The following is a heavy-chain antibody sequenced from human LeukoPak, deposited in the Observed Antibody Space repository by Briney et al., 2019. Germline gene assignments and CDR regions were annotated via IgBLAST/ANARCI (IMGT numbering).Heavy chain of an antibody. CDR2: INPNSGGT. J-gene: IGHJ4*02. D-gene: IGHD2-2*01. V-gene: IGHV1-2*06. CDR1: GYTFTGYY. Sequence: ASVKVSCKASGYTFTGYYMHWVRPAPGQGLEWMGRINPNSGGTNYAQKFQGRVTMTRDTSISTAYMELSSLRSEDTAVYYCARSGYCSSTSCHEEGLYYFDYWGQGTLVTVSS. CDR3: ARSGYCSSTSCHEEGLYYFDY.